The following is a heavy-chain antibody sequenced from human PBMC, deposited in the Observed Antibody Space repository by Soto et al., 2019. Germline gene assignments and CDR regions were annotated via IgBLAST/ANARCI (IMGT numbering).Heavy chain of an antibody. CDR2: VY. CDR3: ARAMSVGEFSTNGAFDM. CDR1: GVAISTYY. Sequence: PSETLSLTCTVSGVAISTYYWSWIRQSPGKGLEWIAYVYNYNPSLKSRVTISVDTSKNQFSLKLSSVTAADTAMYFCARAMSVGEFSTNGAFDMWGQGTMVTVSS. D-gene: IGHD3-16*02. V-gene: IGHV4-59*01. J-gene: IGHJ3*02.